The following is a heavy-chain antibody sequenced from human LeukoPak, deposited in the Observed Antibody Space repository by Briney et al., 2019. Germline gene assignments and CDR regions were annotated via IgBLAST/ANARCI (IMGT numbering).Heavy chain of an antibody. CDR2: INPNSGDT. CDR3: ARARYSTRWQSDFDY. D-gene: IGHD6-13*01. J-gene: IGHJ4*02. Sequence: ASVKVSCKASGYTFTAYYMHWVRQAPGQGLEWMGWINPNSGDTNYAQKFQGRVTMTRDTSISTVYMELSSLRSGDTAVYWCARARYSTRWQSDFDYWGQGTLVTVSS. CDR1: GYTFTAYY. V-gene: IGHV1-2*02.